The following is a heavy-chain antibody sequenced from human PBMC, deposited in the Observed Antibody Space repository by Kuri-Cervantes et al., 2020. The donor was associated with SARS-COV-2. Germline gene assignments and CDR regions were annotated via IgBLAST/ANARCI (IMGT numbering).Heavy chain of an antibody. CDR1: GFTFSSYA. V-gene: IGHV3-30*18. CDR3: AKGGYCSSTSCYLLDY. J-gene: IGHJ4*02. Sequence: GESLKISCAASGFTFSSYAMSWVRQAPGKGLEWVAVISYDGSNKYYADSVKGRFTISRDNSKNTLYLQMNSLRAEDTAVYYCAKGGYCSSTSCYLLDYWGQGTLVTVSS. CDR2: ISYDGSNK. D-gene: IGHD2-2*01.